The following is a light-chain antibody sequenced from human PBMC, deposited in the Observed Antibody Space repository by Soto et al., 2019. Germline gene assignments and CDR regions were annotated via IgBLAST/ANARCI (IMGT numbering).Light chain of an antibody. Sequence: DIQMTHSPSSVSGSVVDRVTISCQASQGISRSLAWYQQKPGKAPKLLIYAASSLQSGVPSRFSGSGFGTEFTLTISSLQPDDFATYYCQQYNSYSWTFGQGTKVDI. CDR2: AAS. CDR1: QGISRS. V-gene: IGKV1D-16*01. CDR3: QQYNSYSWT. J-gene: IGKJ1*01.